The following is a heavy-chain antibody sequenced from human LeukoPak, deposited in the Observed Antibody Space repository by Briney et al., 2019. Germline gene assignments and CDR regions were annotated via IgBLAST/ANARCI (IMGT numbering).Heavy chain of an antibody. CDR2: IYTSGST. V-gene: IGHV4-61*02. CDR3: AREYYYDSSGSPGVDY. J-gene: IGHJ4*02. D-gene: IGHD3-22*01. CDR1: GGSISSGSYY. Sequence: PSQTLSLTCTVSGGSISSGSYYWGWIRQPGGKGLEWIVRIYTSGSTNYNPSLKSRFTISVDTSKNQFSLKLSSVTAADTAVYYCAREYYYDSSGSPGVDYWGQGTLVTVSS.